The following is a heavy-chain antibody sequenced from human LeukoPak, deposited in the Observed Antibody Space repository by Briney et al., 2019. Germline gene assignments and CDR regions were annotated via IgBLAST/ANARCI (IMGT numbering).Heavy chain of an antibody. Sequence: SETLSLTCTVSGGSISSYYWSWIRQPPGKGLEWIGYIYYSGSTNYNPSLKSRVTISVDTSKNQFSLKLSSVTAADTAVYYCARREEDDAFDIWGQGTMVTVSS. V-gene: IGHV4-59*08. CDR2: IYYSGST. J-gene: IGHJ3*02. CDR1: GGSISSYY. CDR3: ARREEDDAFDI.